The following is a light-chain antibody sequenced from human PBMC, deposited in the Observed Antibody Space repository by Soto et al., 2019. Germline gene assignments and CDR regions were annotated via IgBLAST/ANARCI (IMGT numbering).Light chain of an antibody. J-gene: IGKJ3*01. V-gene: IGKV1-39*01. Sequence: DIQMTQSPSFLSASVGDRVTITCRASQSISSYLNWYQQKPGKAPKLLSYAASSLQSGVPSRFSGSGSGTDFTLTISSLQPEDFATYYCQQSYSTPFTFGPGTKVDIK. CDR1: QSISSY. CDR3: QQSYSTPFT. CDR2: AAS.